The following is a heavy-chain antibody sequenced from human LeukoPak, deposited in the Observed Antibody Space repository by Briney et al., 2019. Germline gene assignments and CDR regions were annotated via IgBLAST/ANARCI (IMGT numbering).Heavy chain of an antibody. Sequence: GSLRLSCAASGFTFSSYWMHWVRQAPGKGLVWVSRINSDGSSTSYADSVKGRFTISRDNAKNTLYLQINSLRAEDTAVYYCARDGPGDAFDIWGQGTMVTVSS. CDR2: INSDGSST. CDR3: ARDGPGDAFDI. V-gene: IGHV3-74*01. J-gene: IGHJ3*02. CDR1: GFTFSSYW.